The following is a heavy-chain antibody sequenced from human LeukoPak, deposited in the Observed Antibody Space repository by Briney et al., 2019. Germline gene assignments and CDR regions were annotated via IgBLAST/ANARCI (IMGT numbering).Heavy chain of an antibody. D-gene: IGHD2-21*01. CDR2: INQDGSKK. J-gene: IGHJ4*02. CDR1: GFTFSTYW. CDR3: AKTGGAISYS. Sequence: GGSLRLSCEASGFTFSTYWMIWVRQAPGKGLEWVANINQDGSKKYYVDSIKGRFTISRDNSKNTLYLQMNSLRAEDTAVYYCAKTGGAISYSWGQGTLVTVSS. V-gene: IGHV3-7*03.